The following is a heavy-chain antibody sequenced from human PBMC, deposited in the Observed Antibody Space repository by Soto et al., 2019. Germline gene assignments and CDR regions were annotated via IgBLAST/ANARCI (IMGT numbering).Heavy chain of an antibody. CDR3: ARHDSSSWYYFDY. Sequence: SETLSLTCTVSGGSISSYYWSWIRQPPGKGLEWIGYIYYSGSTNYNPSIKSRVTISVDTTKNQFSLKLSSVTAADTAVYYCARHDSSSWYYFDYWGQGTLVTVSS. CDR1: GGSISSYY. J-gene: IGHJ4*02. D-gene: IGHD6-13*01. V-gene: IGHV4-59*08. CDR2: IYYSGST.